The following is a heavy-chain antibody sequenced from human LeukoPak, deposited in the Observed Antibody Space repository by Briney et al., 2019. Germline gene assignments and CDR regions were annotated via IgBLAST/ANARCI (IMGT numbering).Heavy chain of an antibody. CDR3: ARVGVWYSGYGPIDY. V-gene: IGHV1-2*02. D-gene: IGHD5-12*01. CDR1: GYNFAGFY. CDR2: INPNSGGT. Sequence: GASVKVSCKASGYNFAGFYMHWVRQAPGQGLEWMGWINPNSGGTNYAQKFQGRVTMTRDTSISTAYMELSRLRSDDTAVYYCARVGVWYSGYGPIDYWGQGTLVTVSS. J-gene: IGHJ4*02.